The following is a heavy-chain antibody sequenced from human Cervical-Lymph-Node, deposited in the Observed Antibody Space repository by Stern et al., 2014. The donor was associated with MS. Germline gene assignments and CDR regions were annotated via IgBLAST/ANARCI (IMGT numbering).Heavy chain of an antibody. CDR2: IYYSGST. D-gene: IGHD3-22*01. Sequence: QVQLQESGPGLVKPSETLSLTCTVSGGSISSSSYYWGWIRQPPGKGLEWIGSIYYSGSTYYNTSLKSRVTISVDTVKNQFSLKLSSVTAADTAVYYCARWAYSSGWYNWFDPWGQGTLVTVSS. V-gene: IGHV4-39*01. CDR3: ARWAYSSGWYNWFDP. CDR1: GGSISSSSYY. J-gene: IGHJ5*02.